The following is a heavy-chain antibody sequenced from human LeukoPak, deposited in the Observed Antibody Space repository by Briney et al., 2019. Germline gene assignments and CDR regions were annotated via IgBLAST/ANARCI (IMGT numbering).Heavy chain of an antibody. Sequence: SETLSLTCTVSGGSISSYYWSWIRQPPGKGLEWFGYIYYSGSTNYNPSLKSRVTISVDTSKNQFSLKLSSVTAADTAVYYCARDFGGPNVYWYFDLWGRGTLVTVSS. CDR3: ARDFGGPNVYWYFDL. CDR1: GGSISSYY. V-gene: IGHV4-59*01. D-gene: IGHD2-15*01. J-gene: IGHJ2*01. CDR2: IYYSGST.